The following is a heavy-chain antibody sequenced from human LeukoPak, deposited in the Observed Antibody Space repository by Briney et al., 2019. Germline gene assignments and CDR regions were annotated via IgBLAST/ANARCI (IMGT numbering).Heavy chain of an antibody. CDR1: GYTFTGYY. J-gene: IGHJ6*03. V-gene: IGHV1-2*02. CDR2: INPNSGGT. CDR3: ARDSRLRYYYDSSGLYYYYYYMDV. D-gene: IGHD3-22*01. Sequence: ASVKVSYKASGYTFTGYYMHWVRQAPGQGLEWMGWINPNSGGTNYAQKFQGRVTMTRDTSISTAYMELSRLRSDDTAVYYCARDSRLRYYYDSSGLYYYYYYMDVWGKGTTITVSS.